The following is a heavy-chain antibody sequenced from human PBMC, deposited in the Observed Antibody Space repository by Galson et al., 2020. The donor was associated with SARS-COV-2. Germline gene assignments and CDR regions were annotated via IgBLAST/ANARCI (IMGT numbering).Heavy chain of an antibody. Sequence: GGSLRLSCAASGFTISSYAMSWVRQAPGKGLEWVSTISGSGASTYYADSVKGRFTISRDNSKNTLYLQMSSLRAEDTAVYYCAKEGVSSSGWEAEYMDVWGKGTTATVSS. CDR2: ISGSGAST. J-gene: IGHJ6*03. CDR1: GFTISSYA. D-gene: IGHD6-19*01. CDR3: AKEGVSSSGWEAEYMDV. V-gene: IGHV3-23*01.